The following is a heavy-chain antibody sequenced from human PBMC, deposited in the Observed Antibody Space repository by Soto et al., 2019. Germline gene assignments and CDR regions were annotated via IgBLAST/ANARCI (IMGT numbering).Heavy chain of an antibody. D-gene: IGHD3-22*01. CDR2: ISGSGGST. CDR3: GKDPLKVNGSSPTNWFDP. J-gene: IGHJ5*02. CDR1: GFTFSSYA. V-gene: IGHV3-23*01. Sequence: EVQLLESGGGLVQPGGSLRLSCAASGFTFSSYAMSWVRQAPGKGLEWVSAISGSGGSTYYADSVKGRFTISRDNFQEPPYLEMNRPGAGEPAVLLRGKDPLKVNGSSPTNWFDPWGQGTLVTVSS.